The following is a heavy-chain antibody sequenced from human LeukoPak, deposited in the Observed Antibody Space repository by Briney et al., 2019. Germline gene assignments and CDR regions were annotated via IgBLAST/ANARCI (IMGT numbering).Heavy chain of an antibody. D-gene: IGHD6-19*01. V-gene: IGHV3-20*04. CDR3: ARDGPVAGVELDQ. J-gene: IGHJ4*02. CDR2: ITWNGGIT. Sequence: GGSLRLSCAASGFPFDNYGMAWVRQAQGKGLEWVSGITWNGGITAYADSVKGRFTISRDNAKNSLYLQMNSLRAEDTALYYCARDGPVAGVELDQWGQGTLVTVSS. CDR1: GFPFDNYG.